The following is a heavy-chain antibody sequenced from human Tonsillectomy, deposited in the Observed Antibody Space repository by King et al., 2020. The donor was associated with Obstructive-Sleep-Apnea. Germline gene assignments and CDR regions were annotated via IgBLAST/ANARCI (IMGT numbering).Heavy chain of an antibody. J-gene: IGHJ4*02. CDR2: ISYDGSNK. CDR3: ASLTTAEFDY. D-gene: IGHD4-17*01. Sequence: VQLVESGGGVVQPGRSLRLSCAASGFTFSSYAMHWVRQAPGKGLEWVAVISYDGSNKYYADSVKGRFTISRDNSKNTLYLQMNSLRAEDTAVYYCASLTTAEFDYWGQGTLVTVSS. CDR1: GFTFSSYA. V-gene: IGHV3-30-3*01.